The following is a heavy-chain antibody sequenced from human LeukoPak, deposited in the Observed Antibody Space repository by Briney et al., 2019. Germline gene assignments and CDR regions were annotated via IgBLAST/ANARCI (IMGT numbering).Heavy chain of an antibody. J-gene: IGHJ3*02. V-gene: IGHV4-61*02. CDR3: AVAVADDAFDI. CDR2: IYTSGST. Sequence: PSETLSLTCTVSGGSISSGSYDWSWIRQPAGKGLEWIGRIYTSGSTNYNPSLKSRVTISVDTSKNQFSLKLSSVTAADTAVYYCAVAVADDAFDIWGQGTMVTVSS. CDR1: GGSISSGSYD. D-gene: IGHD6-19*01.